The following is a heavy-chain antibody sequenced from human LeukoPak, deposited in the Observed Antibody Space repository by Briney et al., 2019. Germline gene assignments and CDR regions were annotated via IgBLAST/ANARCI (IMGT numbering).Heavy chain of an antibody. D-gene: IGHD5-24*01. CDR3: AKVLDGYIPFDY. V-gene: IGHV3-30*02. CDR1: GFTFSSYG. Sequence: GGSLRLSCAASGFTFSSYGMHWVRQAPGKGLEWVAFIRYDGSNKYYADSVKGRFTISRDNPKNTLYLQMNSLRAEDTAVYYCAKVLDGYIPFDYWGQGTLVTVSS. CDR2: IRYDGSNK. J-gene: IGHJ4*02.